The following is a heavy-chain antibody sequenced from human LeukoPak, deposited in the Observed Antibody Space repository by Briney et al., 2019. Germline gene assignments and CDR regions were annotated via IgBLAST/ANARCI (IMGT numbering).Heavy chain of an antibody. CDR2: INHSGST. J-gene: IGHJ4*02. CDR1: GGSFSGYY. Sequence: PSETLSLACAVYGGSFSGYYWSWIRQPPGKGLEWIGEINHSGSTNYNPSLKSRVTISVDTSKNQFSLKLSSVTAADTAVYYCARERVVPAHGLDYWAREPWSPSPQ. D-gene: IGHD2-2*01. CDR3: ARERVVPAHGLDY. V-gene: IGHV4-34*01.